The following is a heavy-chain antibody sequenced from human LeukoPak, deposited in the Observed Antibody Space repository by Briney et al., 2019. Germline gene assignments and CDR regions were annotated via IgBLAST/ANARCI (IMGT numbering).Heavy chain of an antibody. D-gene: IGHD2-15*01. CDR3: ARDTAYCSGGSCYFD. CDR2: IIPILGIA. Sequence: ASVKVSCKASGGTFSSYAISWVRQAPGQGLEWMGRIIPILGIANYAQKFQGRVTITADKSTSTAYMELSSLRSEDTAVYYCARDTAYCSGGSCYFDWGQGTLVTVSS. CDR1: GGTFSSYA. J-gene: IGHJ4*02. V-gene: IGHV1-69*04.